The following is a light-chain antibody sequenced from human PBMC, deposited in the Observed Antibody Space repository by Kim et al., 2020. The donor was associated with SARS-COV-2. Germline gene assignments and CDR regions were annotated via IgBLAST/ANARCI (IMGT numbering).Light chain of an antibody. CDR3: ATWDNSLRAWV. J-gene: IGLJ3*02. CDR1: SSNMGNGF. CDR2: GDT. Sequence: GQGVTFSCSGTSSNMGNGFLSWYQPLPGSTPRLLMYGDTQRPSGVPDRFSGSKSGTSASLAINGLRSEDEADYYCATWDNSLRAWVFGGGTQLTVL. V-gene: IGLV1-47*01.